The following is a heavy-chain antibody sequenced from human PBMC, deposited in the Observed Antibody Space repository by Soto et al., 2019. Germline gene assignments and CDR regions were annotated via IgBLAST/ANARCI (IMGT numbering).Heavy chain of an antibody. CDR1: GFSISSNY. CDR3: AGKPPSANQGGGFGKDV. J-gene: IGHJ6*02. V-gene: IGHV3-53*02. Sequence: ELQLVETGGGLIQTGGSLRLSCAASGFSISSNYIAWVRQPPGKGLEWVSTTFSGGNTEYAASVKGRCSISRDNYKNTLYPQMDYLRVEDTAVNYCAGKPPSANQGGGFGKDVWGQGTTVSVSS. CDR2: TFSGGNT. D-gene: IGHD3-10*01.